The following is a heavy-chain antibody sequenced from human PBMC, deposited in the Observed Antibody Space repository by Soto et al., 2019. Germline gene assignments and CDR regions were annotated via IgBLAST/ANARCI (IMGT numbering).Heavy chain of an antibody. Sequence: GGSLRLSCAASVFLFSSYAMSWVRQAPGKGLEWVSAISGSGGSTYYADSVKGRFTISRDNSKNTLYLQMNSLRAEDTAVYYCAKGRRLVVVAAYYFDYWGQGTLVTVSS. J-gene: IGHJ4*02. CDR1: VFLFSSYA. CDR3: AKGRRLVVVAAYYFDY. V-gene: IGHV3-23*01. CDR2: ISGSGGST. D-gene: IGHD2-15*01.